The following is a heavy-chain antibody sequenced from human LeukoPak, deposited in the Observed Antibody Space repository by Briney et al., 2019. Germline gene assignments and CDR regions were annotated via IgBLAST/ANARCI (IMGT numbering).Heavy chain of an antibody. CDR1: GGSISSYY. CDR2: IYTSGST. CDR3: ARARCHSRRYCSSTSCYGFCWFDP. Sequence: SETLSLTCTVSGGSISSYYWSWIRQPAGKGLEWIGRIYTSGSTTYNPSLKSRVTMSVDTSKNKFSLKLSSVTAADTAVYYCARARCHSRRYCSSTSCYGFCWFDPWGQGTLVTVSS. J-gene: IGHJ5*02. V-gene: IGHV4-4*07. D-gene: IGHD2-2*01.